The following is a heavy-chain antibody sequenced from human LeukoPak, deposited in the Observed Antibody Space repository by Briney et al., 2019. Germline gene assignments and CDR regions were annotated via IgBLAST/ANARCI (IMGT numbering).Heavy chain of an antibody. CDR2: INPNSGGT. CDR1: GGTFSSYA. J-gene: IGHJ3*02. CDR3: ARPVHAFDI. Sequence: GSSVKVSCKASGGTFSSYAISWVRQAPGQGLEWMGWINPNSGGTNYAQKFQGRVTMARDTSISTAYMELSRLRSDDTAVYYCARPVHAFDIWGQGTMVTVSS. V-gene: IGHV1-2*02. D-gene: IGHD6-6*01.